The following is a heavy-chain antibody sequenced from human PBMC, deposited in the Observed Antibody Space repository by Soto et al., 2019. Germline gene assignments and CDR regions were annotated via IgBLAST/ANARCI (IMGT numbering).Heavy chain of an antibody. CDR1: GFTFSSYW. J-gene: IGHJ4*02. CDR3: ARDFKYASSGWYYGIGY. V-gene: IGHV3-74*01. Sequence: GGSLRLSCAASGFTFSSYWMHWVRQAPGKGLVWVSRINSDGSSTSYADSVKGRFTISRDNAKNTLYLQMNSLRAEDTAVYYCARDFKYASSGWYYGIGYWGQGTLVTVSS. D-gene: IGHD6-19*01. CDR2: INSDGSST.